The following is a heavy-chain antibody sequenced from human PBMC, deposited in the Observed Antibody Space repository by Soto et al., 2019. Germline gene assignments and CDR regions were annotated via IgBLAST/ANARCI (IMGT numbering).Heavy chain of an antibody. J-gene: IGHJ5*02. CDR2: IYYSGST. CDR3: ASQGRGSNWFDP. D-gene: IGHD2-15*01. V-gene: IGHV4-31*03. Sequence: SETLSLTCTVSGRSISSGGYYWSWIRQHPGKGLEWIGYIYYSGSTYYNPSLKSRVTISVDTSKNQFSLKLSSVTAADTAVYYCASQGRGSNWFDPWGQGTLVTVLL. CDR1: GRSISSGGYY.